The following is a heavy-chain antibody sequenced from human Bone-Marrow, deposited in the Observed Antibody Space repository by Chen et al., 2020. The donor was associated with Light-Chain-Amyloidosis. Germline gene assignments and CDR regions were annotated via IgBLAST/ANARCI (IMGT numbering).Heavy chain of an antibody. J-gene: IGHJ6*02. CDR2: ISGSGGST. CDR3: AKRPPYPSIYGMDV. V-gene: IGHV3-23*01. D-gene: IGHD2-21*01. CDR1: GFTFSSYA. Sequence: EVQLLESGGGLVQPGGSLRLSCAASGFTFSSYAMSWVRQAPGKGLEWVSGISGSGGSTYYADSVKGRFTISRDNSKNTLYLQMNSLRAEDAAVYYCAKRPPYPSIYGMDVWGQGTTVTVSS.